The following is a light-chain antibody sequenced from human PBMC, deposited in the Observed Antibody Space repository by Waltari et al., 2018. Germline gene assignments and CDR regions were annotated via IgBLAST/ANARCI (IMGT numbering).Light chain of an antibody. CDR1: QSIGSY. CDR2: DVS. J-gene: IGKJ1*01. V-gene: IGKV3-11*01. CDR3: QQRSGDWWT. Sequence: IVLTQSPATLSLSPGERATLSCRASQSIGSYLAWYQHRPGQPPRLLIYDVSKRATGIPARFSGRGSGTDFTLTSSSLEPEDFAVYYCQQRSGDWWTFGQGTKVEIK.